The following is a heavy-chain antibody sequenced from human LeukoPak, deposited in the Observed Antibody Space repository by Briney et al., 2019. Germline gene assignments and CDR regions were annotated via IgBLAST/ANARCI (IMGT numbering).Heavy chain of an antibody. CDR1: GYTFTGYY. D-gene: IGHD4-17*01. Sequence: ASVKVSCKASGYTFTGYYMHWVRQAPGQGLEWMGRINPNSGGTNYAQKFQGRVTMTRDSSISTAYMELSRLRSDDTAVYYCAREFPKSLKYGGNWFDPWGQGTLVTVSS. CDR3: AREFPKSLKYGGNWFDP. CDR2: INPNSGGT. J-gene: IGHJ5*02. V-gene: IGHV1-2*06.